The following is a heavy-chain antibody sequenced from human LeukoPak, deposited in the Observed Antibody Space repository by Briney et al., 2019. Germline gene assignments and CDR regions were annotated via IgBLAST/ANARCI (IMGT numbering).Heavy chain of an antibody. CDR1: GFTFSRYW. V-gene: IGHV3-74*01. Sequence: GGSLRLSCAASGFTFSRYWMHWVRQVPGKGLVWVSRVNPDGSSTTYADSVKGRFTSSRDNAKNTLYLQMNRLRAEDTAVYYCARGGSSGDYWGQGILVTVSS. CDR2: VNPDGSST. D-gene: IGHD3-10*01. CDR3: ARGGSSGDY. J-gene: IGHJ4*02.